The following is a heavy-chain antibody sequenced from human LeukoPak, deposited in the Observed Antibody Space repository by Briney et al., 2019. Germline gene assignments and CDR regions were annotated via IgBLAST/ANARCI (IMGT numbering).Heavy chain of an antibody. Sequence: PSETLSLTCTVSGGSISSYYWSWIRQPPGKGLEWIGYIYYSGSTNYNPSLKSRVTISVDTSKNQFSLKLSSVTAADTAVYYCARDTPGGAFDIWGQGTMVTVSS. CDR1: GGSISSYY. D-gene: IGHD1-14*01. V-gene: IGHV4-59*01. CDR2: IYYSGST. J-gene: IGHJ3*02. CDR3: ARDTPGGAFDI.